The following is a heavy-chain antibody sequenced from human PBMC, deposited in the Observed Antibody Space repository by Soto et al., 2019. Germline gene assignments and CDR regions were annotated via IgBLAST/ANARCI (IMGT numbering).Heavy chain of an antibody. D-gene: IGHD3-22*01. J-gene: IGHJ4*02. V-gene: IGHV4-31*03. Sequence: SETLSLTCTVSGGSISSGGYYWSWIRQHPGKGLEWIGYIYYSGSTYYNPSLKSRVTISVDTSKNQFSLKLSSVTAADTAVYYCARAERYYDSSGGLDYWGQGTLVTVS. CDR2: IYYSGST. CDR3: ARAERYYDSSGGLDY. CDR1: GGSISSGGYY.